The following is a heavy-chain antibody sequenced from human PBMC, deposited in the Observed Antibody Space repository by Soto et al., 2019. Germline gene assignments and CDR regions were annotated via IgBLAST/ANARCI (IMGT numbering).Heavy chain of an antibody. CDR1: GFTFTSYA. CDR2: INGGSGNT. V-gene: IGHV1-3*01. J-gene: IGHJ4*02. Sequence: QVQLVQSGAEVKRPGASVTASCKSSGFTFTSYAIHWLRQAPGQRPQWMGWINGGSGNTKYSQDFQGRVTFTRDTFATTAYLELSSLRSEDTAVYYCARVPPWGNSAGDYYIQHYDSWGQGTPVTVSS. CDR3: ARVPPWGNSAGDYYIQHYDS. D-gene: IGHD3-10*01.